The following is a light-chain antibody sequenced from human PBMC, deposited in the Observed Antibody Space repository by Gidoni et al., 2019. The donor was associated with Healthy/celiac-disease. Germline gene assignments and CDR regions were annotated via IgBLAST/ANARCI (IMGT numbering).Light chain of an antibody. CDR2: KAS. CDR3: QQYNSYSLT. Sequence: DIQMTPSPSTLSASVGDRVTITYQASQSISSWLAWYQQKPGKAPKLLIYKASSLESGVPSRFSGSGSGTEFTLTISSLQPDDFATYYCQQYNSYSLTFGQGTKVEIK. V-gene: IGKV1-5*03. J-gene: IGKJ1*01. CDR1: QSISSW.